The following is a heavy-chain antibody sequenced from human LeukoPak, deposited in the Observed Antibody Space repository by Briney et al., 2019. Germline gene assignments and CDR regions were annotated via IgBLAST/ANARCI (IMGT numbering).Heavy chain of an antibody. CDR2: IKGDGSHT. V-gene: IGHV3-74*01. CDR1: GFFFRNYW. J-gene: IGHJ4*02. D-gene: IGHD5-24*01. CDR3: VRDGDAYNFDC. Sequence: GGSLRLSCAASGFFFRNYWMHWVRQAPGKGLVWVSRIKGDGSHTSYADSVKGRFTISRDNARNTLYPQMNSLRAEDTAIYYCVRDGDAYNFDCWGQGTLVTVSS.